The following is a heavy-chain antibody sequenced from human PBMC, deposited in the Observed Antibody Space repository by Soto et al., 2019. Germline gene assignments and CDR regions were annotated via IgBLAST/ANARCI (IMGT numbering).Heavy chain of an antibody. D-gene: IGHD4-17*01. CDR3: ARGSSYGGNSLGDY. V-gene: IGHV3-33*01. CDR1: GFTFSSYG. CDR2: IWYDGSNK. Sequence: QVQLVDSGGGVVQPGRSLRVSCAASGFTFSSYGMHWVRQAPGKGLEWVAVIWYDGSNKYYADSVKGRFTISRDNSKNTRYLQMNGLRAEDRAVYYCARGSSYGGNSLGDYWGQGTLFTVSS. J-gene: IGHJ4*02.